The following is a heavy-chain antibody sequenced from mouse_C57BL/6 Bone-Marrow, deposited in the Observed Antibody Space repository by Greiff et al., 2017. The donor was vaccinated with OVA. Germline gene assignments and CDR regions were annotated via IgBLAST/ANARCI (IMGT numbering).Heavy chain of an antibody. D-gene: IGHD2-2*01. V-gene: IGHV14-4*01. Sequence: EVQLQQSGAELVRPGASVKLSCTASGFNIKDDYMHWVKQRPEQGLEWIGWIDPENGDTEYASKFQGKATITADTSSNTAYLQLSSLTSEDTAVEYCTKGYGYDFAYWGQGTMVTVSA. J-gene: IGHJ3*01. CDR2: IDPENGDT. CDR3: TKGYGYDFAY. CDR1: GFNIKDDY.